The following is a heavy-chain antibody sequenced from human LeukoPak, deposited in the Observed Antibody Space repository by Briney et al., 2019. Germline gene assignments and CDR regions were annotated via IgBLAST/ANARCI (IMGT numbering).Heavy chain of an antibody. D-gene: IGHD3-10*01. V-gene: IGHV3-23*01. J-gene: IGHJ4*02. Sequence: GGSLRLSCAASGFTFSNYAVMWVRQAPGQGLEWVSAIASAGAPRYADSVKGRFTTSRDNSKNTLYLQMNSLRAEDTAVYYCAKVGSGSFSGYWGQGTLVTVSS. CDR1: GFTFSNYA. CDR2: IASAGAP. CDR3: AKVGSGSFSGY.